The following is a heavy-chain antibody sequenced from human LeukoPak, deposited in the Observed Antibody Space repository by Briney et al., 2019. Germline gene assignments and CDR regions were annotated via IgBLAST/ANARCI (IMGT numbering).Heavy chain of an antibody. CDR2: IDHREST. CDR3: ASRMYYYYGMDV. V-gene: IGHV4-34*01. Sequence: SETLSLTCAVYGGSFSDYYWSWIRQPPGKGLEWIGEIDHRESTTYNPSPKSRVTISVDTSKNQFSLKLNSVTAADTAVYYCASRMYYYYGMDVWGQGTTVIVSS. J-gene: IGHJ6*02. CDR1: GGSFSDYY.